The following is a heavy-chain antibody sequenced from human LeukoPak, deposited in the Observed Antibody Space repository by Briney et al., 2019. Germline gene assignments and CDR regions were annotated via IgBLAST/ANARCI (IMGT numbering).Heavy chain of an antibody. CDR2: IYYSGST. CDR3: ATGNNGWYAIGGF. J-gene: IGHJ4*02. V-gene: IGHV4-39*01. D-gene: IGHD6-19*01. CDR1: GGSISSSSYF. Sequence: PSETLSLTCTVSGGSISSSSYFWGWIRQPPGKGLEWIGSIYYSGSTYYNPSLKSRVTISVDTSKYQFSLKLSSVTAADTAVYYCATGNNGWYAIGGFWGQGTLVTVSS.